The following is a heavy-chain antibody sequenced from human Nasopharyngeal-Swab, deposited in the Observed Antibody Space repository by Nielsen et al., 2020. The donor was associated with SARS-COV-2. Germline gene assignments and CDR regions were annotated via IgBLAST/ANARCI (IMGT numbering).Heavy chain of an antibody. CDR2: VSSSGSTI. D-gene: IGHD6-6*01. CDR3: ARVNGQLALAVRYFDL. Sequence: GGSLRLSCAASGLNFGDYYMRWIRQAPGKGLEWVSYVSSSGSTIYYADSVKGRFTISRDNAKNSLYLQMNSLRAEDTAVYYCARVNGQLALAVRYFDLWGRGTLVTVSS. V-gene: IGHV3-11*01. J-gene: IGHJ2*01. CDR1: GLNFGDYY.